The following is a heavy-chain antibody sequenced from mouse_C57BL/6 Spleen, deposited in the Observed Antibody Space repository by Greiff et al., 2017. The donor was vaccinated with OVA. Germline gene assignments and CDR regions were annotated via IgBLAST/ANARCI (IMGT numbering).Heavy chain of an antibody. J-gene: IGHJ4*01. V-gene: IGHV1-74*01. CDR3: AIWDGNYEGGMDY. Sequence: QVQLKQPGAELVKPGASVKVSCKASGYTFTSYWMHWVKQRPGQGLEWIGRIHPSDSDTNYNQKFKGKATLTVDKSSSTAYMQLSSLTSEDSAVYYCAIWDGNYEGGMDYWGQGTSVTVSS. CDR1: GYTFTSYW. D-gene: IGHD2-1*01. CDR2: IHPSDSDT.